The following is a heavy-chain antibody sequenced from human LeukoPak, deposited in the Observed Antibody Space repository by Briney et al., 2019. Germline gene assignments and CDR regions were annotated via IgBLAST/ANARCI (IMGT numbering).Heavy chain of an antibody. CDR3: AKEGGSARGYYYYGMDV. Sequence: GGSLRLSCAASGFTFSSHGMHWVRQAPGKGLEWVAVISYDGSNKYYADSVKGRFTISRDNSKNTLYLQMNSLRAEDTAVYYCAKEGGSARGYYYYGMDVWGQGTTVTVSS. V-gene: IGHV3-30*18. CDR2: ISYDGSNK. J-gene: IGHJ6*02. CDR1: GFTFSSHG. D-gene: IGHD3-16*01.